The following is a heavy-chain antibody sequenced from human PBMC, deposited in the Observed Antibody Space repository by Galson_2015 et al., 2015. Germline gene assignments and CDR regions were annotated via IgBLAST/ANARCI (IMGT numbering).Heavy chain of an antibody. Sequence: LSLTCAVSGGSISSSYCWNWVRQPPGRGLEWIGQIHHSGSTIYNPSLKGRVTISVDKSKNQFTLKLSSVTAADTALYFCARTADYGDPYWYFDLWGRGILVTVSS. CDR2: IHHSGST. V-gene: IGHV4-4*01. D-gene: IGHD4-17*01. CDR3: ARTADYGDPYWYFDL. J-gene: IGHJ2*01. CDR1: GGSISSSYC.